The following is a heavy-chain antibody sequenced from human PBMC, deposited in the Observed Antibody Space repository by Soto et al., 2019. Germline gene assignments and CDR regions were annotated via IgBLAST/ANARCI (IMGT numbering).Heavy chain of an antibody. V-gene: IGHV6-1*01. J-gene: IGHJ4*02. CDR3: ARTASVFDY. Sequence: LPQTLSLTCAISGDSVSSKSAAWNWVRQSPSRGLEWLGRTYYRSKWYNEYAVSVKGRITVNPDTSKNQFSLQLTSVTPDDSAVYYCARTASVFDYWGQGTQVTVSS. CDR1: GDSVSSKSAA. CDR2: TYYRSKWYN.